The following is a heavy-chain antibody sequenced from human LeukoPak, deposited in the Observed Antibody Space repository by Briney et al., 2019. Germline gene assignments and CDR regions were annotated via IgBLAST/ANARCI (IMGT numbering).Heavy chain of an antibody. V-gene: IGHV3-23*01. J-gene: IGHJ4*02. CDR2: TSTSGGSA. Sequence: GGSLRLSCAASGFTFSNNAMSWVRQAPGKGLEWVSATSTSGGSAYYADSVKGRFTISRDNSKNTLYLQMDSLRADDTAVYYCARYSGSYYYPPAWDLWGEGTLVTVSS. CDR3: ARYSGSYYYPPAWDL. D-gene: IGHD1-26*01. CDR1: GFTFSNNA.